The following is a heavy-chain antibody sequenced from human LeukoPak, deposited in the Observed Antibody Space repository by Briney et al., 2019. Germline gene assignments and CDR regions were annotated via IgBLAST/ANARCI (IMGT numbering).Heavy chain of an antibody. CDR3: ARDFLATAMVEY. V-gene: IGHV1-69*05. CDR1: GGTFSSYA. D-gene: IGHD5-18*01. J-gene: IGHJ4*02. CDR2: IIPIFGTA. Sequence: GSSVKVSCKAFGGTFSSYATSWVRQAPGQGLEWMGRIIPIFGTANCAQKFQGRVTITTDESTSTAYMELSSLRSEDTAVYYCARDFLATAMVEYWGQGTLVTVSS.